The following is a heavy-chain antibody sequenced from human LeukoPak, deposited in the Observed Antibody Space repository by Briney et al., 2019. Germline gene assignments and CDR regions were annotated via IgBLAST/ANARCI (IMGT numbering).Heavy chain of an antibody. CDR2: ITHNGGAT. CDR1: GFTFSSFA. CDR3: VRGCISPDY. V-gene: IGHV3-23*01. Sequence: QPGGSLRLSCAASGFTFSSFAMTWVRQAPGKGLEWVSHITHNGGATYYADSVKGRFTVSRDNSKNTLYLHMNSLRAEDTAIYYCVRGCISPDYWGQGTLVTVSS. J-gene: IGHJ4*02. D-gene: IGHD2-2*01.